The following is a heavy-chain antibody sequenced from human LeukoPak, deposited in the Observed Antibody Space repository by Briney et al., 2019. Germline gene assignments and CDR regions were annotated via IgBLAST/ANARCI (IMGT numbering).Heavy chain of an antibody. CDR3: AREPSGSGGYDY. Sequence: ASGKVSGKASESTVTGYYMHWCRQPPGHGLEWMAWVSANSGGTNYVQKFQGRVTVTRDTSISTDYMEISGLTSDDTALYYCAREPSGSGGYDYWGQGALVTVSS. CDR2: VSANSGGT. V-gene: IGHV1-2*02. J-gene: IGHJ4*02. D-gene: IGHD3-10*01. CDR1: ESTVTGYY.